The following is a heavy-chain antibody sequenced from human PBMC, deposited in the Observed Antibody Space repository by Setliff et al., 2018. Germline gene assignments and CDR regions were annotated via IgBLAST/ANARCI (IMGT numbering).Heavy chain of an antibody. J-gene: IGHJ4*02. D-gene: IGHD3-10*01. CDR1: GVSYINDW. Sequence: GGSLRLSCTAYGVSYINDWVSWVRQAPGKGLEWLASINPHGSEKYYADSVKGRFTISRDNAKNSLSLQMNNLRTEDTAVYYCFGAGTCSYWGQGTLVTVSS. CDR3: FGAGTCSY. V-gene: IGHV3-7*01. CDR2: INPHGSEK.